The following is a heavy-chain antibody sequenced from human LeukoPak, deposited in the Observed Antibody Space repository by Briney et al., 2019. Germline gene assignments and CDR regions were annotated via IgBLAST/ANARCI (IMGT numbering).Heavy chain of an antibody. V-gene: IGHV7-4-1*02. Sequence: ASVKVSCKASGYTFTSYSMNWVRQAPGQGLEYMGWINANTGNPTYAQGFTGRFVFSLDTSVSTAYLQISSLKAEDTAVYYCARHFHPAETTGGYFDLWGRGTLVTVSA. CDR1: GYTFTSYS. J-gene: IGHJ2*01. CDR3: ARHFHPAETTGGYFDL. D-gene: IGHD4-17*01. CDR2: INANTGNP.